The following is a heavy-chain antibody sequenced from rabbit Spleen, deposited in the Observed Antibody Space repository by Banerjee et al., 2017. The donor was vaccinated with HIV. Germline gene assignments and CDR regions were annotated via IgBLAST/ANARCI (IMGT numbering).Heavy chain of an antibody. CDR1: GFTLSSYW. J-gene: IGHJ3*01. Sequence: QSLEESGGDLVKPGASLTLTCTASGFTLSSYWMCWVRQAPGKGPEWIACIYAGGSGSTYYASWAKGRFTISKTSSTAVSLQMTSLTVADTATYFCARDIGENRGCEGLNLWGQGTLVTVS. CDR3: ARDIGENRGCEGLNL. CDR2: IYAGGSGST. D-gene: IGHD4-1*01. V-gene: IGHV1S40*01.